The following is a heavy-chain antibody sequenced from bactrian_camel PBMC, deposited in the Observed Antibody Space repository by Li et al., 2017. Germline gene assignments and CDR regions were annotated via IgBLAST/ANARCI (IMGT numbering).Heavy chain of an antibody. V-gene: IGHV3S9*01. CDR2: IHRDGTT. Sequence: VQLVESGGGSVQAGGALRLSCVASGSTVRPSRMGWFRQSPGKEREGVATIHRDGTTAYADSVKGRFTISKDNTKDTLYLQMDSLKPEDTAMYYCAACGSWYSGYNYWGQGTQVTV. J-gene: IGHJ4*01. CDR1: GSTVRPSR. CDR3: AACGSWYSGYNY. D-gene: IGHD6*01.